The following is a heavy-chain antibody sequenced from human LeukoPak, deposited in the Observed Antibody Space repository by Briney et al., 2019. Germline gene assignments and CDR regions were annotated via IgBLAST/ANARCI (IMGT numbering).Heavy chain of an antibody. J-gene: IGHJ4*02. V-gene: IGHV4-59*12. CDR3: ARDPQGGGHYFDY. CDR1: GGSISSYY. Sequence: PSETLSLTCTVSGGSISSYYWSWIRQPPGKGLEWIGYIYYSGSTYYNPSLKSRVTISVDRSKNQFSLKLSSVTAADTAVYYCARDPQGGGHYFDYWGQGTLVTVSS. D-gene: IGHD3-16*01. CDR2: IYYSGST.